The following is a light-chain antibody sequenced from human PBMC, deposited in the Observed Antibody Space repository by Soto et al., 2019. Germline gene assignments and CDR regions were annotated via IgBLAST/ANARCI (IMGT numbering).Light chain of an antibody. Sequence: EIVMTQSPATLSVSPGERATLSCRASQSVNSNLAWYQQKPGQAPRLLIYGASTRATGIPARFSGSGSGTEFTLTISRLEPEDFAVYYCQQYGRSPSTFGQGTKVDIK. J-gene: IGKJ1*01. CDR2: GAS. CDR3: QQYGRSPST. CDR1: QSVNSN. V-gene: IGKV3-15*01.